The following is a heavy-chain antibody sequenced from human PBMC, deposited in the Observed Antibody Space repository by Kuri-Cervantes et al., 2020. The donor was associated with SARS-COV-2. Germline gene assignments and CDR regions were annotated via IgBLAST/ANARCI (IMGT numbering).Heavy chain of an antibody. CDR1: GGSISSYY. D-gene: IGHD5-24*01. CDR3: ARHSSDGYNPPSYYFDY. CDR2: IYYTGST. Sequence: SETLSLTCTVSGGSISSYYWSWIRQPPGKGLEWIGYIYYTGSTNYNPSLKSRVTISVDTSKKQFSLKLSSVTAADTAVYYCARHSSDGYNPPSYYFDYWGQGTLVTVSS. J-gene: IGHJ4*02. V-gene: IGHV4-59*08.